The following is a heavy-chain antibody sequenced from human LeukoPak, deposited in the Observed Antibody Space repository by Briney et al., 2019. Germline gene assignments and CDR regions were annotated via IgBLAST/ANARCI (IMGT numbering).Heavy chain of an antibody. J-gene: IGHJ4*02. D-gene: IGHD6-25*01. Sequence: SETLSLTCAVYGGSFSGYYWSWIRQPPGKGLEWTGEINHSGSTNYNPTLKSRVTISVDTSKNQFSLKLSSVTAADTAVYYCARGRQNDYWGQGTLVTVSS. V-gene: IGHV4-34*01. CDR2: INHSGST. CDR1: GGSFSGYY. CDR3: ARGRQNDY.